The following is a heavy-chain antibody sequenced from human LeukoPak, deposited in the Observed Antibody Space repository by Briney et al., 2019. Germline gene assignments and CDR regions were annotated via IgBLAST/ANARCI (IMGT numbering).Heavy chain of an antibody. V-gene: IGHV3-66*01. Sequence: GGSLRLSCAASEFSVGSNYMTWVRQAPGKGLEWVSLIYSGGSTYYADSVKGRFTISRDNSKNTLYLQMNSLRAEDTAVYYCARDPGYTSTWHYWGQGTLVTVSS. D-gene: IGHD6-13*01. CDR3: ARDPGYTSTWHY. CDR2: IYSGGST. CDR1: EFSVGSNY. J-gene: IGHJ4*02.